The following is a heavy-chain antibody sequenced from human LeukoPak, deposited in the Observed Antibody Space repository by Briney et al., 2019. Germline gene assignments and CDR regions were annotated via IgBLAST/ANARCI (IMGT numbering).Heavy chain of an antibody. CDR1: GFTFSSSA. J-gene: IGHJ4*02. CDR2: ISYGGTTK. CDR3: AKAESPDILSGYYRSYFDH. V-gene: IGHV3-30*04. D-gene: IGHD3-9*01. Sequence: GRSLRLSCAASGFTFSSSAMHWVRQAPGKGLERVAVISYGGTTKIYAESVKGRFTISRDNSKDTLYLQMNSLATEDTAVYYCAKAESPDILSGYYRSYFDHWGQGTLVTVSS.